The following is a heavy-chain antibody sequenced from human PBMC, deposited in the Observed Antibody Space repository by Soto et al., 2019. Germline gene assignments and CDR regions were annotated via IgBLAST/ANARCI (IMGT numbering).Heavy chain of an antibody. CDR2: IAYDGSNK. CDR1: GFTFSSYA. CDR3: AREHSGSYWD. Sequence: QVQLVESGGGVVQPGRSLRLSCAASGFTFSSYAMHWVRQAPGKGLEWVAGIAYDGSNKYYAESVKGRFTISRDNYKNTRYLQMNSTRADDTAVYYCAREHSGSYWDWGQGTLVTVSS. D-gene: IGHD1-26*01. V-gene: IGHV3-30*04. J-gene: IGHJ4*02.